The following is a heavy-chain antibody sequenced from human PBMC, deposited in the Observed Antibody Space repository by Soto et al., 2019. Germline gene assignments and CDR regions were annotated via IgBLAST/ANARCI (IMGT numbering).Heavy chain of an antibody. V-gene: IGHV4-31*03. J-gene: IGHJ6*02. CDR2: IYYSGST. Sequence: KASETLSLTCTVSGGSISSGGYYWSWIRQHPGKGLEWIGYIYYSGSTYYNPSLKSRVTISVDTSKNQFSLKLSSVTAADTAVYYCARAGITMVRGVSGGMDVWGQGTTVTVSS. CDR1: GGSISSGGYY. D-gene: IGHD3-10*01. CDR3: ARAGITMVRGVSGGMDV.